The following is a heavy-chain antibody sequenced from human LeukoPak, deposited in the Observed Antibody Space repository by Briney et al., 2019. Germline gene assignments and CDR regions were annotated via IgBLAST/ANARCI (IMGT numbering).Heavy chain of an antibody. Sequence: PGGSLRLSCAASGFTFSSYEMNWVRQAPGKGLEWVSYISSSGSTIYYADSVKGRFTISRDNAKNTLYLQMNSLRAEDTAVYYCAKLDSGSYSDYWGQGTLVTVSS. CDR2: ISSSGSTI. J-gene: IGHJ4*02. CDR3: AKLDSGSYSDY. V-gene: IGHV3-48*03. CDR1: GFTFSSYE. D-gene: IGHD1-26*01.